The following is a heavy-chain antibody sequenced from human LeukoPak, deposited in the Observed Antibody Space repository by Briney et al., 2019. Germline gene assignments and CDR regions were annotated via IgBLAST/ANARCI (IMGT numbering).Heavy chain of an antibody. CDR3: ARDSSGYDFDLQFDY. CDR1: GFTFSDYY. Sequence: GGSLRLSCAASGFTFSDYYMSWIRQAPGKGLEWVSYISSSGSTIYYAASVKGRFTISRDNAKNSLYLQMNSLRAEDTAVYYCARDSSGYDFDLQFDYWGQGTLVTVSS. CDR2: ISSSGSTI. V-gene: IGHV3-11*01. J-gene: IGHJ4*02. D-gene: IGHD5-12*01.